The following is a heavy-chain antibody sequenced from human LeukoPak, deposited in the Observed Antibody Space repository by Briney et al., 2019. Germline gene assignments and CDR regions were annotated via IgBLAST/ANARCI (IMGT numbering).Heavy chain of an antibody. CDR2: INHSGST. Sequence: SETLSLTCAVYGGSFSGYYWSWIRQPPGKGLEWIGEINHSGSTNYNPSLKSRVTISVDTSKNQFSLKLSSVTAADTAVYYCASWEMVYAIFDYWGQRTLVTVSS. CDR1: GGSFSGYY. V-gene: IGHV4-34*01. D-gene: IGHD2-8*01. J-gene: IGHJ4*02. CDR3: ASWEMVYAIFDY.